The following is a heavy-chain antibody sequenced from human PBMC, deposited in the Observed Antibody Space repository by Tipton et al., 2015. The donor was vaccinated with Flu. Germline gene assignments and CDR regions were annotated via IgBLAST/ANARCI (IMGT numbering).Heavy chain of an antibody. V-gene: IGHV4-34*01. D-gene: IGHD2-15*01. J-gene: IGHJ6*02. CDR3: ASLAVAARYYYYYYGMDV. Sequence: TLSLTCAVYGGSFSGYYWSWIRQPPGKGLEWIGEINHSGSTNYNPSLKSRVTISVDTSKNQFSLKLSSVTAADTAVYYCASLAVAARYYYYYYGMDVWGQGTTVTVSS. CDR2: INHSGST. CDR1: GGSFSGYY.